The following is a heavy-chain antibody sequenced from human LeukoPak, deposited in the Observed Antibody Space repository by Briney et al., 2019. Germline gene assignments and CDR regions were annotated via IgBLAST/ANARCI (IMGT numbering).Heavy chain of an antibody. V-gene: IGHV5-51*01. J-gene: IGHJ6*04. Sequence: GESLKISCKGSGYSFTSYWIGWVRQMPGKGLEWMGIIYPGDSDTRYSPSFQGQVTISADKSISTACLQWSSLKASDTAMYYCARQGGSVAAADYYYGMDVWGKGTTVTVSS. CDR3: ARQGGSVAAADYYYGMDV. CDR1: GYSFTSYW. CDR2: IYPGDSDT. D-gene: IGHD6-13*01.